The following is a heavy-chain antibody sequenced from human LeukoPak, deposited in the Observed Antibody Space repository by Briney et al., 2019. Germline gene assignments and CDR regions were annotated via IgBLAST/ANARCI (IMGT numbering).Heavy chain of an antibody. V-gene: IGHV3-23*01. CDR3: AKDKNLGPYSSGWYPRYYDYSMDV. D-gene: IGHD6-19*01. Sequence: GGSLRLSCAASGFTFSSYAMSWVRQALGKGLEWVSAISGGGGSTYYADSVKGRFTISRDNSKNTLYLQMNSLRAEDTAVYYCAKDKNLGPYSSGWYPRYYDYSMDVWGQGTTVTVSS. CDR1: GFTFSSYA. CDR2: ISGGGGST. J-gene: IGHJ6*02.